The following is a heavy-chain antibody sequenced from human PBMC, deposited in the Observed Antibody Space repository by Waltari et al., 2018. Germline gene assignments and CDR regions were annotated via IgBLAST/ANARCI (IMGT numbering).Heavy chain of an antibody. CDR3: VRALTTPNDY. CDR1: GFTIRNFG. V-gene: IGHV3-21*03. J-gene: IGHJ4*02. CDR2: TTDGNAYL. D-gene: IGHD4-17*01. Sequence: VQLVESGGGLVKPGGSLRLPCAVSGFTIRNFGMCWVRQGPGKGLEWVATTTDGNAYLYYADSVRGRFTVSTDNAKSSLYLQMNNLRAEDTGVYYCVRALTTPNDYWGRGTLVTVSS.